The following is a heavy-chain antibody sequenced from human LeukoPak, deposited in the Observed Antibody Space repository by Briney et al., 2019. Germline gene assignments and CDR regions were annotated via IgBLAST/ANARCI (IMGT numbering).Heavy chain of an antibody. CDR1: GFTFSSYA. D-gene: IGHD6-6*01. J-gene: IGHJ3*02. CDR2: ISYDGSNK. CDR3: ARPSRGYSSSSLGAFDI. V-gene: IGHV3-30-3*01. Sequence: GGSLRLSCAASGFTFSSYAMHWVRQAPGKGLEWVAVISYDGSNKYYADSVKGRFSISRDNSKNTLYLQMNSLRAEDTAVYYCARPSRGYSSSSLGAFDIWGQGTMVTVSS.